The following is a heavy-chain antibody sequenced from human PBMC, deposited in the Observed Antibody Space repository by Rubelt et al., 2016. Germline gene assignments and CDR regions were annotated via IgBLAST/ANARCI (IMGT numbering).Heavy chain of an antibody. J-gene: IGHJ4*02. Sequence: EVQLVESGGGLVQPGGSLRLSCAASGFTVSSNYMSWVRQAPGKGLEWVSVIYSGGSTYYADSVKGRFTISRDNSKNTLYLPMNSLRAEDTAVYYCAKVPGSYWYFDYWGQGALVTVSS. D-gene: IGHD1-26*01. CDR3: AKVPGSYWYFDY. CDR1: GFTVSSNY. V-gene: IGHV3-53*01. CDR2: IYSGGST.